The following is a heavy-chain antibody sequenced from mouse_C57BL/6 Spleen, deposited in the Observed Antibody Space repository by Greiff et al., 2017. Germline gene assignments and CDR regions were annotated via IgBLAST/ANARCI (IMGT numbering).Heavy chain of an antibody. V-gene: IGHV1-5*01. CDR3: TRLDDYDGFAY. CDR1: GYTFTSYW. D-gene: IGHD2-4*01. J-gene: IGHJ3*01. CDR2: IYPGNSDT. Sequence: EVQLQQSGTVLARPGASVKMSCKTSGYTFTSYWMHWVKQRPGQGLEWIGAIYPGNSDTSYNQKFKGKAKLTAVTSASTAYMELSSLTNEDSAVYYGTRLDDYDGFAYWGQGTLVTVSA.